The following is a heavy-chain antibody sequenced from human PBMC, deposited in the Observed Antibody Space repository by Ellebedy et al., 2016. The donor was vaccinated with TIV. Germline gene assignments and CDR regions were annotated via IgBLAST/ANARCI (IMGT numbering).Heavy chain of an antibody. CDR2: ISNSGST. Sequence: PSETLSLTCTVSGGSVSSGSYFWSWIRQPPGKGLEWIGYISNSGSTNYNPSLRSRVTISIDTSKNQVSLKLRSVTAADTAVYYCAREDYDILTGYSPGMDVWGQGTTVTVSS. D-gene: IGHD3-9*01. CDR3: AREDYDILTGYSPGMDV. J-gene: IGHJ6*02. V-gene: IGHV4-61*01. CDR1: GGSVSSGSYF.